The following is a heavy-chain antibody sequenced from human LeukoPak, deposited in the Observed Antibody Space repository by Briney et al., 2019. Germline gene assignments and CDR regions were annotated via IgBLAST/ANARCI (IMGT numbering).Heavy chain of an antibody. V-gene: IGHV3-73*01. CDR1: GFTVSSNY. J-gene: IGHJ4*02. Sequence: GGSLRLSCAASGFTVSSNYMHWVRQASGKGLEWVGRIKSIGNSYATEYAASVKGRFTISRDDSKSTAYLQMNSLNTEDTAVYYCTRLSDDSRGYYFNYVFDYWGRGTLVTVSS. D-gene: IGHD3-22*01. CDR2: IKSIGNSYAT. CDR3: TRLSDDSRGYYFNYVFDY.